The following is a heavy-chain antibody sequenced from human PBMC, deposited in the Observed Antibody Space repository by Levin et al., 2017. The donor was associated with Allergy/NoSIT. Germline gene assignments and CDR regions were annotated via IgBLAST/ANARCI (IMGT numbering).Heavy chain of an antibody. Sequence: GGSLRLSCKASGYTFTSYYMHWVRQAPGQGLEWMGIINPSGGSTSYAQKFQGRVTMTRDTSTSTVYMEMSSLRSEDTAVYYCARDGYCSGGRCPFDYWGQGTLVTVSS. V-gene: IGHV1-46*01. CDR1: GYTFTSYY. CDR2: INPSGGST. J-gene: IGHJ4*02. D-gene: IGHD2-15*01. CDR3: ARDGYCSGGRCPFDY.